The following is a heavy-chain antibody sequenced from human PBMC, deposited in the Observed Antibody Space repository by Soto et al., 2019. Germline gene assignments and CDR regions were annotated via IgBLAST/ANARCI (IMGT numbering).Heavy chain of an antibody. CDR3: ARRFIGITGTNTYYMDF. CDR1: GGSISSYY. V-gene: IGHV4-59*08. Sequence: SETLSLTCTVSGGSISSYYWSWIRQPPGKGLEWIGYIYYSGSTNYNPSHKSRVTISVDTSKNQFSLKLSSVTAADTAVYYCARRFIGITGTNTYYMDFWGKGSTVTVSS. CDR2: IYYSGST. J-gene: IGHJ6*03. D-gene: IGHD1-20*01.